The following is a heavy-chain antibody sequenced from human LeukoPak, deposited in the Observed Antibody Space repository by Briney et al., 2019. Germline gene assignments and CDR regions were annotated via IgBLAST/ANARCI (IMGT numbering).Heavy chain of an antibody. CDR1: GFTFSSYA. CDR3: AKRIQSAMAMGY. CDR2: ISGSGGST. D-gene: IGHD5-18*01. J-gene: IGHJ4*02. V-gene: IGHV3-23*01. Sequence: GGSLRLSCAASGFTFSSYAMSWVRQAPGKGLEWVSAISGSGGSTYYADSVKGRFTISRDNSKNTLYLQMNSLKAEGTAVYYCAKRIQSAMAMGYWGQGTLVTVSP.